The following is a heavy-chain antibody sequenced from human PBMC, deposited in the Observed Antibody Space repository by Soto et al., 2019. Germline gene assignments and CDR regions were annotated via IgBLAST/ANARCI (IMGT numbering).Heavy chain of an antibody. Sequence: EVQLVDSGGGLVQPGGSLRLSCAGSGFTFSNYWMHWVRQAPGKGLEWVSRIDHDGPTDYADSVRGRFTISRDNAENTLYLQMNSLSPDDTAVYYCVRDSHGDYWGQGTLVTVSS. CDR3: VRDSHGDY. J-gene: IGHJ4*02. CDR1: GFTFSNYW. V-gene: IGHV3-74*01. CDR2: IDHDGPT.